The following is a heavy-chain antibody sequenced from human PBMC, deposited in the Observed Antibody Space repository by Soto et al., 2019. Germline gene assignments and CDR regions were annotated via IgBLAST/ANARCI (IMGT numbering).Heavy chain of an antibody. D-gene: IGHD3-3*01. Sequence: GGSLRLSCAASGFTFSSYAMSWVRQAPGKGLEWVSAISGSGGSTSYADSVKGRFTISRDHSKNTLHLQMTSLRADDTAVYYCAKGVVSGGVVTLFAYWGQGTLVTVSS. CDR2: ISGSGGST. CDR3: AKGVVSGGVVTLFAY. J-gene: IGHJ4*02. CDR1: GFTFSSYA. V-gene: IGHV3-23*01.